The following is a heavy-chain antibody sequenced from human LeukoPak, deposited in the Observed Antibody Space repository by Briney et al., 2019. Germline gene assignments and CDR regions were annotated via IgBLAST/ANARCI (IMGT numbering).Heavy chain of an antibody. CDR2: INPNSGGT. CDR1: GYTFAGYY. J-gene: IGHJ4*02. V-gene: IGHV1-2*02. Sequence: ASVKVSCKASGYTFAGYYMHWVRQAPGQGLEWMGWINPNSGGTNYAQKFQGRVTMTRDTSISTAYMELSRLRSDDTAVYYCARDGGDIVVVPAAVDYWGQGTLVTVSS. CDR3: ARDGGDIVVVPAAVDY. D-gene: IGHD2-2*01.